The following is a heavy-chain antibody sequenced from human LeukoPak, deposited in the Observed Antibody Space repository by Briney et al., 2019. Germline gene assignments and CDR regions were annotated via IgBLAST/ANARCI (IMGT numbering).Heavy chain of an antibody. V-gene: IGHV3-30-3*01. CDR2: ISYDGSNK. CDR3: ARFDIVVVVAATGALDY. Sequence: GGSLRLSCAASGFTVSNNYMAWVRQAPGKGLEWVAVISYDGSNKYYADSVKGRFTISRDNSKNTLYLQMNSLRAEDTAVYYCARFDIVVVVAATGALDYWGQGTLVTVSS. D-gene: IGHD2-15*01. CDR1: GFTVSNNY. J-gene: IGHJ4*02.